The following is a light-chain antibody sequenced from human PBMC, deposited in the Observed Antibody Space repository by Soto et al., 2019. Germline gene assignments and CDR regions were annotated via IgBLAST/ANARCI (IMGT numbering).Light chain of an antibody. CDR1: ENINKY. CDR3: HQSFRTPQKHT. V-gene: IGKV1-39*01. J-gene: IGKJ2*01. Sequence: DIEMTQSPSSLVASVGDRVTITCRASENINKYLNWYQQKPGKAPQLLIYAASTLQTGVPSRFSGSGYGTEFTLSISSLQPEDSAVYFCHQSFRTPQKHTFGQGTNLQMK. CDR2: AAS.